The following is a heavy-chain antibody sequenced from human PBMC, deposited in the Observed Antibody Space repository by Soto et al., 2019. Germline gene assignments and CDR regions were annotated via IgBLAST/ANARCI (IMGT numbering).Heavy chain of an antibody. Sequence: KPSETLSLTCAVYGGSFSGYYWSWIRQPPGKGLEWIGEINHSGSTNYNPSLKSRVTISVDTSKNQFSPKLSSVTAADTAVYYCARTLLRYYYDSSGYYGPWGQGTLVTVSS. CDR1: GGSFSGYY. V-gene: IGHV4-34*01. CDR2: INHSGST. CDR3: ARTLLRYYYDSSGYYGP. J-gene: IGHJ5*02. D-gene: IGHD3-22*01.